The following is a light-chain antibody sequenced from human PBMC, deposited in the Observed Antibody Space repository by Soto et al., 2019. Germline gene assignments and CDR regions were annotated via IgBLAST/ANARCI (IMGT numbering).Light chain of an antibody. Sequence: PGERATLSCRASQSVSSYLAWYQHKPGQAPRLLIYDASNRATGIPARFSGSGSGTDFTLTISSLEPEDLAVYYCQQRGNWPGTFGQGTKVDIK. CDR2: DAS. V-gene: IGKV3-11*01. CDR3: QQRGNWPGT. CDR1: QSVSSY. J-gene: IGKJ1*01.